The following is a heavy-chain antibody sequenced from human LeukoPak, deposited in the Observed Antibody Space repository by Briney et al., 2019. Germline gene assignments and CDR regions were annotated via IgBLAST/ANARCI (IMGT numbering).Heavy chain of an antibody. CDR1: GFTFNDYA. D-gene: IGHD3-22*01. J-gene: IGHJ4*02. CDR3: LGGRTYFEGSGSYYFDY. CDR2: LSWDGTNI. Sequence: PGGSLRLSCAASGFTFNDYAMHWVRQAPGKGLEWVSGLSWDGTNIVYAGSVRSRFTISRDNGKNSLYLQMNTLRAEDTAFYYCLGGRTYFEGSGSYYFDYWGQGTLVTVSS. V-gene: IGHV3-9*01.